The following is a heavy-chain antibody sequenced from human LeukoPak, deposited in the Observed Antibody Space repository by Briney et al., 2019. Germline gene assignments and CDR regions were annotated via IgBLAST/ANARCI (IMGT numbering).Heavy chain of an antibody. CDR1: GYTFTGYY. Sequence: GASVKVSCKASGYTFTGYYMHWVRQAPGQGLEWMGWINPNSGGTNYAQKFQGRVTMTRDTSINSVYVELSGLRSDDTAVYYCAREGTPSSLYYFDYWGQGTLVTVSS. CDR3: AREGTPSSLYYFDY. J-gene: IGHJ4*02. V-gene: IGHV1-2*02. CDR2: INPNSGGT.